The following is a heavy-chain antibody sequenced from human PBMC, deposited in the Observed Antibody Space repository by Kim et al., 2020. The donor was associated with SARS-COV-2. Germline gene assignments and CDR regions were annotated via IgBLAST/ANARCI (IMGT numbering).Heavy chain of an antibody. CDR3: ARDCSGGSCDPLAGAFDI. V-gene: IGHV1-18*01. CDR1: GYTFTSYG. D-gene: IGHD2-15*01. Sequence: ASVKVSCKASGYTFTSYGISWVRQAPGQGLEWMGWISAYNGNTNYAQKLQGRVTMTTDTSTSTAYMELRSLRSDDTAVYYCARDCSGGSCDPLAGAFDIWGQGTMVTVSS. J-gene: IGHJ3*02. CDR2: ISAYNGNT.